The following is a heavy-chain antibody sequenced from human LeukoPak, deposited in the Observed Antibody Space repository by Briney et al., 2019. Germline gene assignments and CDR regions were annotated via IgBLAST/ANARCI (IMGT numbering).Heavy chain of an antibody. J-gene: IGHJ3*02. CDR2: IYYSGST. V-gene: IGHV4-59*01. D-gene: IGHD5-18*01. CDR3: ARASGYSYGRDAFDI. Sequence: SETLSLTCTVSGGSISSYYWSWIRQPPGKGLEWIGYIYYSGSTNYSPSPKSRVTISVDTSKNQFSLKLSSVTAADTAVYYCARASGYSYGRDAFDIWGQGTMVTVSS. CDR1: GGSISSYY.